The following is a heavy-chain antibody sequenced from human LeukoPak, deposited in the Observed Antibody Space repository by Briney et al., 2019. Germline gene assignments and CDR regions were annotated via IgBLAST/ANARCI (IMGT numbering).Heavy chain of an antibody. J-gene: IGHJ6*03. V-gene: IGHV1-46*01. CDR3: ARALLLLGARDYYLDV. Sequence: ASVKVSCKASGYTFTSYYMHWVRQAPGQGLEWMGIINPSGGSTSYAQKFQGRVTMTRDTSTSTVYMELSSLRSEDTAVYYCARALLLLGARDYYLDVGGKGTRVTISS. CDR1: GYTFTSYY. CDR2: INPSGGST. D-gene: IGHD3-10*01.